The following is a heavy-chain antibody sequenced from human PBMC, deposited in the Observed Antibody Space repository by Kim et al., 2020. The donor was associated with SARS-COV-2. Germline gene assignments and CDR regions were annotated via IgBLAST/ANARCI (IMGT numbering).Heavy chain of an antibody. CDR1: GFTFSSYG. Sequence: GGSLRLSCAASGFTFSSYGMHWVRQAPGKGLEWVAVISYDGSNKYYADSVKGRFTISRDNSKNTLYLQMSSLRAEDTAVYYCANDYVWGSDDAFDIWGQGTMDTVSS. D-gene: IGHD3-16*01. V-gene: IGHV3-30*18. J-gene: IGHJ3*02. CDR2: ISYDGSNK. CDR3: ANDYVWGSDDAFDI.